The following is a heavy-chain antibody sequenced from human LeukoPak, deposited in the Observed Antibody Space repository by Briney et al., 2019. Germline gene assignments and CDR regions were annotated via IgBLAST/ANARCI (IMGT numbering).Heavy chain of an antibody. CDR2: ISAGGGST. V-gene: IGHV3-23*01. CDR1: GGTFSNYA. D-gene: IGHD3-9*01. CDR3: AKSGLQYFDWSSYYFDY. J-gene: IGHJ4*02. Sequence: GGSLRLSCAASGGTFSNYAMSWVRQAPGKGLEWVSSISAGGGSTYYADSVKGRFTISRDNSRNTLYLQMNSLRAEDTAVFYCAKSGLQYFDWSSYYFDYWGQGTLVTVSS.